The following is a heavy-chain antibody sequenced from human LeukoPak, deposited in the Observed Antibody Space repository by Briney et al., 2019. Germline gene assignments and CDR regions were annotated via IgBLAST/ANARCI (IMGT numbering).Heavy chain of an antibody. Sequence: GGSLRLSCEASGFSFSSYNMDWVRQTPGKGLEWISSITTSSYTFYADSVKGRFTISRDNARNSLYLQMNSLTAEDTAVYYCARDPYSGAYGDTYYYFMDVWGKGTTVTISS. CDR2: ITTSSYT. D-gene: IGHD1-26*01. V-gene: IGHV3-21*01. CDR1: GFSFSSYN. J-gene: IGHJ6*03. CDR3: ARDPYSGAYGDTYYYFMDV.